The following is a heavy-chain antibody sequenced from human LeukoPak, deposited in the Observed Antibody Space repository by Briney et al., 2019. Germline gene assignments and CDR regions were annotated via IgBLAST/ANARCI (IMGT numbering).Heavy chain of an antibody. J-gene: IGHJ4*02. CDR1: GGSFSGYY. CDR3: ARTKTWFGELSFFDY. CDR2: INHSGST. V-gene: IGHV4-34*01. D-gene: IGHD3-10*01. Sequence: SEILSLTCAVYGGSFSGYYWSWIRQPPGKGLEWIGEINHSGSTNYNPSLKSRVTISVDTSKNQFSLKLSSVTAADTAVYYCARTKTWFGELSFFDYWGQGTLVTVSS.